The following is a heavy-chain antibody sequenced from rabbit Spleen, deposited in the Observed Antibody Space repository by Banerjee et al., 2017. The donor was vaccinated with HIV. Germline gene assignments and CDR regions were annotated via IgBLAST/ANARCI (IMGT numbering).Heavy chain of an antibody. J-gene: IGHJ4*01. CDR2: IDPVFGSA. CDR3: ARGGGL. CDR1: GFDFSSYY. V-gene: IGHV1S7*01. Sequence: QLKESGGGLVQPGGSLKLSCKASGFDFSSYYMSWVRQAPGKGLEWIGYIDPVFGSAFYASWVNGRFSISRENTKNTVALQLTSLTAADTATYFCARGGGLWGQGTLVTVS.